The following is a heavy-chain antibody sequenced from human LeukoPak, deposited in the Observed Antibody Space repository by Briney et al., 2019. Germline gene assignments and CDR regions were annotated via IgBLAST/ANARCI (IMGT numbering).Heavy chain of an antibody. J-gene: IGHJ4*02. Sequence: ASVKVSCKASGYTFSDYYIHWVRQAPGQGLEWMGWINPKSGGTNYAQKFQGRVTITADESTRTVYMELSSLKSEDTAIYYCANIMGMAPLDHWGQGTLVTVSS. CDR3: ANIMGMAPLDH. CDR1: GYTFSDYY. V-gene: IGHV1-2*02. CDR2: INPKSGGT. D-gene: IGHD2-8*01.